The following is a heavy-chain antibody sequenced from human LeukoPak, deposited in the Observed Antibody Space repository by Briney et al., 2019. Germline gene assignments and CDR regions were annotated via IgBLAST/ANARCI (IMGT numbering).Heavy chain of an antibody. CDR3: ALQGHSGDGDFDI. D-gene: IGHD5-12*01. V-gene: IGHV4-34*01. CDR1: GESFSGYY. Sequence: SETLSLTCAVYGESFSGYYWSWIRQPPGKGLEWIGEINHSGSTNYNPSLKSRVTISVDTSKNQFSLKLSSVTAADTAVYYCALQGHSGDGDFDIWGQGTMVTVSS. J-gene: IGHJ3*02. CDR2: INHSGST.